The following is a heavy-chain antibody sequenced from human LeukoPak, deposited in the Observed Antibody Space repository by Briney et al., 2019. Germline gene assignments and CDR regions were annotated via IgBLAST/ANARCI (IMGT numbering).Heavy chain of an antibody. D-gene: IGHD2-2*01. J-gene: IGHJ3*02. CDR1: VGTFSSYA. V-gene: IGHV1-69*13. CDR2: IIPIFGTA. Sequence: SVKVSCKASVGTFSSYAISWVRQAHGQGLEWMGGIIPIFGTANYAQKFQGRVTITADESTSTAYMELSSLRSEDTAVYYCARDGPPDIVVVPAAMLDAFDIWGQGTMVTVSS. CDR3: ARDGPPDIVVVPAAMLDAFDI.